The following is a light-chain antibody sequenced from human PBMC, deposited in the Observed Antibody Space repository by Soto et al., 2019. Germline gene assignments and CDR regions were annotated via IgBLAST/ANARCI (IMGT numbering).Light chain of an antibody. CDR2: ENN. CDR1: SSNIGAGYE. CDR3: QSYDSSLSGYV. J-gene: IGLJ1*01. V-gene: IGLV1-40*01. Sequence: QSVLTQPPSVSEAPGQRVTISCTGSSSNIGAGYEAHWYQQVPGTAPKLLIYENNNRPSGVPDRFSGSKSGTSASLAITGLQAEDEAEYYCQSYDSSLSGYVFGTGTQLTF.